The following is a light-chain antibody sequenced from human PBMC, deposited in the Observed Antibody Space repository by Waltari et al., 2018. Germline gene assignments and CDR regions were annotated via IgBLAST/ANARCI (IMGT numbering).Light chain of an antibody. CDR3: ATWDDNLI. Sequence: QSVLTQPLSASGTPGQRVTIPCSGSASNIGSNTVSWYQQLPGAAPKLLIFNDNQRPSGVPDRFSGSKSGTSASLAINGLLSEDEGDYYCATWDDNLIFGGGTKLTVL. V-gene: IGLV1-44*01. J-gene: IGLJ2*01. CDR1: ASNIGSNT. CDR2: NDN.